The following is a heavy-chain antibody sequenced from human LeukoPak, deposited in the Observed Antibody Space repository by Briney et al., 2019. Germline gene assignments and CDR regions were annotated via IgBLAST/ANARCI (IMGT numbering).Heavy chain of an antibody. CDR1: GFTFSSYG. V-gene: IGHV3-30*02. D-gene: IGHD1-26*01. CDR3: AKEETWSYHPTFDY. Sequence: PGGSLRLSCAASGFTFSSYGMHWVRQAPGKGLEWVAFIRYDGSNKYYADSVKGRFTISRDNSKNTLYLQMNSLRAEDTAVCYCAKEETWSYHPTFDYWGQGTLVTVSS. CDR2: IRYDGSNK. J-gene: IGHJ4*02.